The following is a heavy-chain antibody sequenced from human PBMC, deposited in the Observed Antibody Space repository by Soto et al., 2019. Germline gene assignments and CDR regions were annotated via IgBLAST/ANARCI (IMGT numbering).Heavy chain of an antibody. Sequence: QVQLQESGPGLVKPSETLSLTCTVSGDSISNVYWSWIRQPAGKGLESMGRVSASARTNYNPSLRVQVTLSSATPRTRFSLRWTPGPPPNTPVYFWATGRGRTLDLGAVAPWSLSPQ. V-gene: IGHV4-4*07. D-gene: IGHD3-16*01. CDR3: ATGRGRTLDL. CDR1: GDSISNVY. J-gene: IGHJ2*01. CDR2: VSASART.